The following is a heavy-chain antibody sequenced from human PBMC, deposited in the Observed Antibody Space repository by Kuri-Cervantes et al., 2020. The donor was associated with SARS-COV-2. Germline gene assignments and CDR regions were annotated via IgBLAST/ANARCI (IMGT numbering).Heavy chain of an antibody. Sequence: VQVTCQTSCYTFINYDINWVRQATGQGLEWMGWMNPKSGITGYAQKFQGRLSMTRNTAINTAYMELSSLRSEDTAVYFCVRYLDWKRGVDLWGQGTLVTVSS. CDR2: MNPKSGIT. CDR3: VRYLDWKRGVDL. CDR1: CYTFINYD. V-gene: IGHV1-8*02. J-gene: IGHJ5*02. D-gene: IGHD1-1*01.